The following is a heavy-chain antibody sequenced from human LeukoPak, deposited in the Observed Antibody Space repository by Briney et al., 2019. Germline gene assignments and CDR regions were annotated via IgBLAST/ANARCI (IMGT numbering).Heavy chain of an antibody. V-gene: IGHV6-1*01. J-gene: IGHJ3*02. D-gene: IGHD5-18*01. CDR2: TYYRSKWYN. CDR3: ARDGSPVDTAMVTALVAPNAFDI. Sequence: SQTLSLTCAISGDSVSSNSAAWNWIRQSPSRGLEWLGRTYYRSKWYNDYAVSVKSRITINPDTSKNQFSLQLNSVTPEDTAVYYCARDGSPVDTAMVTALVAPNAFDIWGQGTMVTVSS. CDR1: GDSVSSNSAA.